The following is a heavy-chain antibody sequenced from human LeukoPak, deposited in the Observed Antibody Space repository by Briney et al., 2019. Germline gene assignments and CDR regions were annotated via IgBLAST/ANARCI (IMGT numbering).Heavy chain of an antibody. J-gene: IGHJ5*02. CDR3: ARVGAAAGPHWFDP. CDR1: GGSFRGYY. V-gene: IGHV4-34*01. Sequence: SETLSLTCAVYGGSFRGYYWSWIRQPPGKGLEWIGEINHSGSTNYNPSLKSRVTISVDTSKNQFSLKLSSVTAADTAVYYCARVGAAAGPHWFDPWGQGTLVTVSS. CDR2: INHSGST. D-gene: IGHD6-13*01.